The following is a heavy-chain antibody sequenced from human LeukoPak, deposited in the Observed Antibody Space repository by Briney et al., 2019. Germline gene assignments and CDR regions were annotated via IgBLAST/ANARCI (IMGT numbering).Heavy chain of an antibody. CDR3: AKDLAEMATIIDY. J-gene: IGHJ4*02. CDR1: GFTFSVAA. CDR2: IGASGEST. V-gene: IGHV3-23*01. D-gene: IGHD5-24*01. Sequence: PGGSLRLSCAASGFTFSVAAMTWVRQAPGKGLEWVSLIGASGESTYYADSVKGRFTISRDNSKNTLYLQMNSLRAEDTAVYYCAKDLAEMATIIDYWGQGTLVTVSS.